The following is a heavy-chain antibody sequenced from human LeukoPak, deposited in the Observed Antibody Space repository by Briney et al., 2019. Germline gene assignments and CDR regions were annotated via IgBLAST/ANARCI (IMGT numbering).Heavy chain of an antibody. Sequence: ASVKVCCKASGYTFTNHAIHWVRRAPGQGLEWMGRVSAYNGNTKYSQKFQGRVTMTTDTSTNTAYMEFLSLRYDDSAIYYCARGVSVTTPYLDSWGQGTLVTVSS. CDR2: VSAYNGNT. V-gene: IGHV1-18*04. D-gene: IGHD4-17*01. CDR3: ARGVSVTTPYLDS. CDR1: GYTFTNHA. J-gene: IGHJ4*02.